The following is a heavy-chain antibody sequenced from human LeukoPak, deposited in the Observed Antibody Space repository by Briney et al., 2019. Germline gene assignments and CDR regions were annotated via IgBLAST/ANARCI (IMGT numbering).Heavy chain of an antibody. J-gene: IGHJ6*02. CDR3: ARKGAMDV. V-gene: IGHV3-7*05. CDR1: GFTFSTYW. Sequence: GGSLRLSCAASGFTFSTYWMSWVRQAPGKGLEWEANMNQDGSEKYYVDSVKGRFTISRDNAKNSLYLQMNSLRAEDTAVYYCARKGAMDVWGQGTTVTVSS. CDR2: MNQDGSEK.